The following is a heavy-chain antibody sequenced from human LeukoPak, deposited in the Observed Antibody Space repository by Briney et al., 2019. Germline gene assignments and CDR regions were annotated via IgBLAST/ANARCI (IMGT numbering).Heavy chain of an antibody. D-gene: IGHD6-13*01. V-gene: IGHV4-34*01. CDR1: GGSFSGYY. J-gene: IGHJ4*02. CDR2: INHSGST. CDR3: ARDFIAAAGPVHY. Sequence: SETLSLTCAVYGGSFSGYYWSWIRQPPGKGLEWIGEINHSGSTNYNPSLKSRVTISVDTSKNQFSLKLSSVTAADTAVYYCARDFIAAAGPVHYWGQGTLVTVSS.